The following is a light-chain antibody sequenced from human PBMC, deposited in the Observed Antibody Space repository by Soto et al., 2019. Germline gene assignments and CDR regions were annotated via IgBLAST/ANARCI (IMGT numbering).Light chain of an antibody. V-gene: IGLV1-44*01. CDR3: AAWDDSLNGVV. J-gene: IGLJ2*01. Sequence: QSALTQPPSASGTPGQRVPISCSGGSSNIGTNAVNWYQQLPGTAPKLLIYSNNLRPSGVPDRFSGSKSGTSASLAISGLQSEDEADYYCAAWDDSLNGVVFGGGTKLTVL. CDR2: SNN. CDR1: SSNIGTNA.